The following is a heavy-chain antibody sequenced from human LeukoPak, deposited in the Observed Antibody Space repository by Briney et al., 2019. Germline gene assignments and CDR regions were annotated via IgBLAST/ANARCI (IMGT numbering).Heavy chain of an antibody. V-gene: IGHV3-66*01. CDR2: IYSGGST. D-gene: IGHD3-22*01. Sequence: GGFLRLSCAASGFTVSSNYMSWVRQAPGKGLEWVSVIYSGGSTYYADSAKGRFTISRDNSKNTLYLQMNSLRAEDTAVYYCARVISSGYYSIFDYWGQGTLVTVSS. CDR3: ARVISSGYYSIFDY. J-gene: IGHJ4*02. CDR1: GFTVSSNY.